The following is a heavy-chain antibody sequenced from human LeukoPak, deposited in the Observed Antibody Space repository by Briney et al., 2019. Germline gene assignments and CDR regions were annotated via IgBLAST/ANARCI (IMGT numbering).Heavy chain of an antibody. CDR2: ISSSGSTI. Sequence: GGSLRLSCAASGFTFSSYEMNWVRQAPGKGLEWVSYISSSGSTIYYADSVKGRFAISRDNAKNSLYLQMNSLRAEDTAVYYCARAGKRQLVWGTHNWFDPWGQGTLVTVSS. D-gene: IGHD6-13*01. J-gene: IGHJ5*02. CDR3: ARAGKRQLVWGTHNWFDP. V-gene: IGHV3-48*03. CDR1: GFTFSSYE.